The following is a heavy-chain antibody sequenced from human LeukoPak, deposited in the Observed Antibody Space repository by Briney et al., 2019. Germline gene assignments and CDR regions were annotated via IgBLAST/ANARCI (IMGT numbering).Heavy chain of an antibody. Sequence: GGSLRLSCAASGYTFSSYAMTWVRQGPGQGLEWVSAISGSGGTTYHADSVRGRVTISRDNSKNTLYLQMNDLRAEDTALYYCAKGLINDWSALESWGQGTLVTVSS. CDR2: ISGSGGTT. D-gene: IGHD3-9*01. V-gene: IGHV3-23*01. CDR1: GYTFSSYA. J-gene: IGHJ4*02. CDR3: AKGLINDWSALES.